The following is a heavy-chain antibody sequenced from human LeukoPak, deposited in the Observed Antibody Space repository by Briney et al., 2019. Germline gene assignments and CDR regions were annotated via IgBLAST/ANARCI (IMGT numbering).Heavy chain of an antibody. J-gene: IGHJ4*02. V-gene: IGHV5-51*01. CDR2: IYPVDADT. CDR3: ARIPIRSYYDILTGSYIGGFDY. D-gene: IGHD3-9*01. Sequence: GESLKISCKGSGYSFTSYWSGWVGQMPGKGLEGMGIIYPVDADTRYSPSCQGQATISADKSISTASLQWSSMKASDTAMYYCARIPIRSYYDILTGSYIGGFDYWGQGTLVTVSS. CDR1: GYSFTSYW.